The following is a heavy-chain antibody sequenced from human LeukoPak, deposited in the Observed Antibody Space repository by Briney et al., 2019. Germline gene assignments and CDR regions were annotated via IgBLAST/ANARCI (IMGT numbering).Heavy chain of an antibody. D-gene: IGHD2-21*02. V-gene: IGHV3-30*04. CDR2: ISFHGTDT. CDR1: GFTFISYA. J-gene: IGHJ6*03. Sequence: GTSLRLSCAASGFTFISYAIHWVRQAPGKGLEWVAVISFHGTDTFYADSVKGRFTISRDNAKNSLFLQMNSLRAEDTAVYYCARGEVVTASLPDYFYYYMDVWGKGTTVTISS. CDR3: ARGEVVTASLPDYFYYYMDV.